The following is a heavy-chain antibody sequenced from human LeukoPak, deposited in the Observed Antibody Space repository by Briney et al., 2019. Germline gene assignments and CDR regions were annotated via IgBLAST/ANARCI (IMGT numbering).Heavy chain of an antibody. V-gene: IGHV3-21*06. CDR3: ARDPYSGNYGAYYYYYMDV. CDR2: ITSSSSYI. D-gene: IGHD1-26*01. Sequence: PGGSLRLSCAASGFTFTSYNMNWVRQAPGKGLEWVSSITSSSSYIYYADSVRGRFTISRDNAKNSLYLQMDSLRVEDTAVYYCARDPYSGNYGAYYYYYMDVWGKGTTVTISS. J-gene: IGHJ6*03. CDR1: GFTFTSYN.